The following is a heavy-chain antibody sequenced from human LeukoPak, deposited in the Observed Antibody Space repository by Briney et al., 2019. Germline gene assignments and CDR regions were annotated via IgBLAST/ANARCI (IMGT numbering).Heavy chain of an antibody. Sequence: SVKVSCKASGGTFSSYAISWVRQAPGQGLEWMGRIIPIFGIANYAQKFQGRVTTTADKSTSTAYMELSSLRSEDTAVYYCASHIAAAGPTRDYYYGMDVWGQGTTVTVSS. V-gene: IGHV1-69*04. J-gene: IGHJ6*02. CDR3: ASHIAAAGPTRDYYYGMDV. CDR1: GGTFSSYA. D-gene: IGHD6-13*01. CDR2: IIPIFGIA.